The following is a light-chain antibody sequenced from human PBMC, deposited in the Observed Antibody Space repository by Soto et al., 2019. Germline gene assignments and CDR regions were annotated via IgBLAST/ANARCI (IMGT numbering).Light chain of an antibody. V-gene: IGKV1-39*01. Sequence: IQMRQSPSSLSASVGDRVTITCRASQSISSYLNWYQQKPGKAPKLLIYAASSLQSGVPSRFSGSGSGTDFTLTISSLQPEDFATYYCQQSYSTPLTFGGGTKVDI. CDR1: QSISSY. J-gene: IGKJ4*01. CDR3: QQSYSTPLT. CDR2: AAS.